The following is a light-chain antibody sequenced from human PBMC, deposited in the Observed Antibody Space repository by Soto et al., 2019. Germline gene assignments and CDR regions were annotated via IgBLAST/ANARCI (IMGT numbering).Light chain of an antibody. Sequence: QSVLTQPASVSGSPGQSATTSGPETSRNVGLYQAISWYQQHPGKAPKLILYEVSQRPSGVSNRFSGSKSGNTASLTISGLQPEDEADYYCCSYASSSTYVFGTGTKVTVL. V-gene: IGLV2-23*02. CDR3: CSYASSSTYV. CDR2: EVS. CDR1: SRNVGLYQA. J-gene: IGLJ1*01.